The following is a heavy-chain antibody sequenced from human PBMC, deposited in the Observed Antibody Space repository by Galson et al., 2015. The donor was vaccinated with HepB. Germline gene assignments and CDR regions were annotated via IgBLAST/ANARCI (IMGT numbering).Heavy chain of an antibody. D-gene: IGHD6-19*01. CDR1: GSTLTELS. J-gene: IGHJ4*02. CDR2: FDPEDGET. Sequence: SVKVSCKVSGSTLTELSMHWVRQAPGKGLEWMGGFDPEDGETIYAQKFQGRVTMTEDTSTDKAYMELSSLRSEDTAVYYCATGRQWLVGRFDYWGQGTLVTVSS. V-gene: IGHV1-24*01. CDR3: ATGRQWLVGRFDY.